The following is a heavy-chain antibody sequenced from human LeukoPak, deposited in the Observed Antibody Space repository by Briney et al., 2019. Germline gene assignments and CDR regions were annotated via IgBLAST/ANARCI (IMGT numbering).Heavy chain of an antibody. CDR2: INEDGSVK. J-gene: IGHJ6*04. D-gene: IGHD3-10*02. Sequence: GGSLRLSCAASGFSFTTYWMTWVRQAPGKGLQWVANINEDGSVKYYVDSVKGRFTLSRDNAKNSLYLQMNSLRAEDTAVYYGAELGITMIGGVWGKGTTVTISS. CDR1: GFSFTTYW. CDR3: AELGITMIGGV. V-gene: IGHV3-7*01.